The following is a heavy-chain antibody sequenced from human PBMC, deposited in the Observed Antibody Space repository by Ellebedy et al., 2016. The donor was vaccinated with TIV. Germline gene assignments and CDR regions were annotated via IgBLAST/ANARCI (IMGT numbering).Heavy chain of an antibody. CDR2: FDPEDGET. Sequence: AASVKVSCKVSGYSLTELSMHSVRQAPGKGLEWMGGFDPEDGETTYAQKFQGRIILTEDTSSDTAYMELSNLRSEDTAVYFCATDSSKSRLVMVASAQAFDVWGQGTLVTVSS. J-gene: IGHJ3*01. V-gene: IGHV1-24*01. CDR1: GYSLTELS. CDR3: ATDSSKSRLVMVASAQAFDV. D-gene: IGHD2-21*01.